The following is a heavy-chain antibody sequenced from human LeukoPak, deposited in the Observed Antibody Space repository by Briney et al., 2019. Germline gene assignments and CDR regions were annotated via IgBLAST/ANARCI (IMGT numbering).Heavy chain of an antibody. CDR2: IKQDGSEK. CDR3: AREGQITTGYYYYMDV. V-gene: IGHV3-7*01. J-gene: IGHJ6*03. Sequence: GGALRLSCATSGFTFSNYWMSWVRQAPGKGLEWVANIKQDGSEKYYVDSVKGRFTISRENAKNLLYLQMTSLRVDDMAVYYCAREGQITTGYYYYMDVWGKGSTVTVSS. CDR1: GFTFSNYW. D-gene: IGHD3-16*01.